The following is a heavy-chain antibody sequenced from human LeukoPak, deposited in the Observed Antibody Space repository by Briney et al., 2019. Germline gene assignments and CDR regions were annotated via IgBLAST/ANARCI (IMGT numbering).Heavy chain of an antibody. CDR2: ISSSGSTI. CDR1: GFTFSDYY. D-gene: IGHD3-3*01. J-gene: IGHJ6*03. V-gene: IGHV3-11*04. Sequence: PGGSLRLSCAASGFTFSDYYMSWIRQAPGKGLEWVSYISSSGSTIYYADSVKGRFTISRDNAKNSLYLQMNSLRAEDTAVYYCARYYYDFWSSYFRPPGAYYYYYMDVWGKGTTVTVSS. CDR3: ARYYYDFWSSYFRPPGAYYYYYMDV.